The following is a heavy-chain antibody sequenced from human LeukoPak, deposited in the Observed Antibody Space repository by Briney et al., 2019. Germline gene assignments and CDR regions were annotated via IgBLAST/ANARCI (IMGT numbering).Heavy chain of an antibody. V-gene: IGHV1-8*01. CDR1: GYTFTSYD. CDR3: ARGRTRYSGYDYAY. Sequence: ASVKVSRKASGYTFTSYDINWVRQATGQGHEWMGWMNPNSGNTGYAQKFQGRVTMTRNTSISTAYMELSSLRSEDTAVYYCARGRTRYSGYDYAYWGQGTLVTVSS. D-gene: IGHD5-12*01. CDR2: MNPNSGNT. J-gene: IGHJ4*02.